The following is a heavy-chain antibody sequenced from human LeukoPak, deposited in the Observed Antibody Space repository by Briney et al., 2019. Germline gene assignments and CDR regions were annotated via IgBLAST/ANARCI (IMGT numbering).Heavy chain of an antibody. J-gene: IGHJ3*02. V-gene: IGHV3-23*01. CDR3: ARLGAVAYAFDI. Sequence: GGSLRLSCAASGFAFSSYAMTWVRQAPGKGLEWVSTISGPGGSTYYADSVKGRFTISRDNAKNTLYLQMNSLIAEDTAVYYCARLGAVAYAFDIWGQGTMVTVSS. CDR2: ISGPGGST. D-gene: IGHD6-19*01. CDR1: GFAFSSYA.